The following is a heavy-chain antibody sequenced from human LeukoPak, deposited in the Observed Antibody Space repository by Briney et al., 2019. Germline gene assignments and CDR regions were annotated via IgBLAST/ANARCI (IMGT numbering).Heavy chain of an antibody. CDR2: ISGSGGST. D-gene: IGHD2-2*01. J-gene: IGHJ4*02. Sequence: GGSLRLSCAASGFTFSSYGMSWVRQAPGKGLEWVSAISGSGGSTYYADSVKGRFTISRDNSKNTLYLQMNSLRAEDTAVYYCAKLQFIVVVPAGNAFDYWGQGTLVTVSS. CDR3: AKLQFIVVVPAGNAFDY. V-gene: IGHV3-23*01. CDR1: GFTFSSYG.